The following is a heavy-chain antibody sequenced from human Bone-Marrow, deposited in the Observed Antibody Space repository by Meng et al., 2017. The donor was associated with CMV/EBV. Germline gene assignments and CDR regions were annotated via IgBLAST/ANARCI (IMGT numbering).Heavy chain of an antibody. Sequence: SDTLSLTCTVSGGPISSSSYYWCWIRQPPGKGLEWIGSIYYRGSTYYNPSLKSRVTISVDTSKTQFSLKLSSVTAAATAVYYCARAWFGELPLYYYYGMDVWGQGTTVTVSS. CDR1: GGPISSSSYY. V-gene: IGHV4-39*07. D-gene: IGHD3-10*01. CDR3: ARAWFGELPLYYYYGMDV. CDR2: IYYRGST. J-gene: IGHJ6*02.